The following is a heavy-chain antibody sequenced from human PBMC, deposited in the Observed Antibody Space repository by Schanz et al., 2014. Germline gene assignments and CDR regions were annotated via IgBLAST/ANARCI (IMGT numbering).Heavy chain of an antibody. CDR1: GFTFRGHA. CDR2: TSTDGTKT. D-gene: IGHD7-27*01. J-gene: IGHJ4*02. CDR3: AKYGGELGVSFEY. V-gene: IGHV3-30*04. Sequence: VHLEESGGGLVQPGGSQRLSCAASGFTFRGHAMHWVRQAPGQGLEKVAVTSTDGTKTYYAASVRGRFTISRDNAKNSLYLQMNSLSPADTAVYYCAKYGGELGVSFEYWGQGTLVTVSS.